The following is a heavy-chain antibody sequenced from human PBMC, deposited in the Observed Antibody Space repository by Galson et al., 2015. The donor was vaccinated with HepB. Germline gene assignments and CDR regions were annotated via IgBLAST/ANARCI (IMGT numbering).Heavy chain of an antibody. Sequence: SVKVSCKASGYTFAAYGITWVRQAPGQGLEWMGWITGSNGMSNYARRLQGRLTMTIDTSTSTAYMELRNLRLTSVTAADTAVYYCARAWDYYYRFDYWGQGTLVIVS. CDR2: ITGSNGMS. J-gene: IGHJ4*02. CDR1: GYTFAAYG. V-gene: IGHV1-18*01. D-gene: IGHD3-22*01. CDR3: ARAWDYYYRFDY.